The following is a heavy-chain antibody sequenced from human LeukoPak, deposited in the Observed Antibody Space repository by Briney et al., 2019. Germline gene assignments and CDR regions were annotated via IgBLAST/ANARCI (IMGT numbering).Heavy chain of an antibody. V-gene: IGHV3-53*01. CDR2: IENGGST. J-gene: IGHJ3*02. Sequence: GGSLRLSCAASGFTVSRNDMSCVRQAPGKGLQWVSIIENGGSTYYAESVKGRLTISRDNSKNTLYLQMNSLRVEDTAVYYCARKVGYGYGIDIWGQGTMVTVSS. D-gene: IGHD4-17*01. CDR3: ARKVGYGYGIDI. CDR1: GFTVSRND.